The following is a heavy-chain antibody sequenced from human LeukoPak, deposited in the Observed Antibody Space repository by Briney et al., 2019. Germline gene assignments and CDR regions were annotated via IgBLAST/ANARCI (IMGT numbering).Heavy chain of an antibody. CDR2: IKQDESEK. J-gene: IGHJ4*02. V-gene: IGHV3-7*01. Sequence: QSGGSLRLSCAASGFSLSSYWMSWVRQAPGKGLEWVANIKQDESEKYYVDSVKGRFTISRDNAKNSLYLQMNSLRAEDTAVYYCARDPWYSSSWPYFDYWGQGTLVTVSS. D-gene: IGHD6-13*01. CDR3: ARDPWYSSSWPYFDY. CDR1: GFSLSSYW.